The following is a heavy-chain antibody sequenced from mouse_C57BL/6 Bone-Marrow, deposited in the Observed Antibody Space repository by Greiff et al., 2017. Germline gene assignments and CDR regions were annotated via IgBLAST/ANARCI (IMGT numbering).Heavy chain of an antibody. CDR3: AGEGTAPTAY. CDR1: GYTFTDYN. CDR2: INPNNGGT. J-gene: IGHJ3*01. D-gene: IGHD3-3*01. Sequence: EVQLQQSGPELVKPGASVKIPCKASGYTFTDYNMDWVKQSHGKSLEWIGDINPNNGGTIYNQKFQGKATLTVDKSSSTAYMELRSLTAEDTAVYYCAGEGTAPTAYWGQGTLVTVSA. V-gene: IGHV1-18*01.